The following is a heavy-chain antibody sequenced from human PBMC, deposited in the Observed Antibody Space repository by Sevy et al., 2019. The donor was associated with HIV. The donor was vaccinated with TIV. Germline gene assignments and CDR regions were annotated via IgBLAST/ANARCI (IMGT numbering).Heavy chain of an antibody. D-gene: IGHD3-10*01. CDR1: GGSVSSGSYY. J-gene: IGHJ4*02. CDR3: AIGLYYGSGSYTDY. CDR2: IYYSGST. V-gene: IGHV4-61*01. Sequence: SETLSLTCTVSGGSVSSGSYYWSWIRQPPGKGLAWIGYIYYSGSTNYNPSLKSRVTISVDTSKNQFSLKLSSVTAADTAVYYCAIGLYYGSGSYTDYWGQGTLVTVSS.